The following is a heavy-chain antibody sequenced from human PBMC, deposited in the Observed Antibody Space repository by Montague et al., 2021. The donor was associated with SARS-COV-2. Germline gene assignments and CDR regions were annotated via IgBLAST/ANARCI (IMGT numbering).Heavy chain of an antibody. CDR1: GGSFSGYY. CDR2: ISHSGST. Sequence: SETLSLTCAVYGGSFSGYYGSWIRQPPGKGLEWIGEISHSGSTNYNPALKSRVTISINTSKNEFSLKLSSVTAADTAVYYCARIINHFDSDGPPSLFDHWGQGIRVTASS. CDR3: ARIINHFDSDGPPSLFDH. J-gene: IGHJ4*02. V-gene: IGHV4-34*01. D-gene: IGHD3-22*01.